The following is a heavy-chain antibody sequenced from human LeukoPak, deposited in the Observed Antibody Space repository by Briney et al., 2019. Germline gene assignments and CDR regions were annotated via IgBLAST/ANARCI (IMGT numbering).Heavy chain of an antibody. Sequence: GGSLRLSCAASGFSFSTYAMSWVRQAPGKGLEWVSGISGSGGSTYYADSVKGRFTISRDNSKNTLYLQMNSLRAEDTAVYYCAKSVWYQLLPFDYWGQGTLVTVSS. D-gene: IGHD2-2*01. V-gene: IGHV3-23*01. CDR1: GFSFSTYA. CDR3: AKSVWYQLLPFDY. CDR2: ISGSGGST. J-gene: IGHJ4*02.